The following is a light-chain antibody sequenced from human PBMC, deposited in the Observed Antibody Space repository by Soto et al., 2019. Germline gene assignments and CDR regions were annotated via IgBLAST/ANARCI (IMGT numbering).Light chain of an antibody. V-gene: IGKV3-15*01. Sequence: MTQSLASLSASPEEGATLSCRASQSVSSNLVWYQHKPGQAPRLLIYGASTRATDIPARFSGSGSGTEFTLTISSLQFEDYAVYYCQQNNSTPRALGGGTKVDIK. J-gene: IGKJ4*01. CDR3: QQNNSTPRA. CDR1: QSVSSN. CDR2: GAS.